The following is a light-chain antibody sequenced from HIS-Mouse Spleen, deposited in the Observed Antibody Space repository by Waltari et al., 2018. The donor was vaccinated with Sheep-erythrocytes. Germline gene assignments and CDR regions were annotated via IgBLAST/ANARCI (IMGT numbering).Light chain of an antibody. V-gene: IGLV2-11*01. J-gene: IGLJ1*01. CDR3: CSYAGSYNHV. Sequence: SALTQPRSVSGSPGPSVTISCPGTSRYVVVYNYVSWYQQHPGKAPNLMIYDVSKRPSGVPDRFSGSKSGNTASLTISGLQAEDEADYYCCSYAGSYNHVFATGTKVTVL. CDR2: DVS. CDR1: SRYVVVYNY.